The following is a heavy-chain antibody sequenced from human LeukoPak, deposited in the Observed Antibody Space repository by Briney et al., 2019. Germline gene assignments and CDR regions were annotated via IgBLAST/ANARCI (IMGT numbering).Heavy chain of an antibody. CDR2: IRYDGSNK. V-gene: IGHV3-30*02. D-gene: IGHD6-13*01. J-gene: IGHJ4*02. Sequence: QAGGSLRLSCAASGFTFSSYAMSWVRQAPGKGLEWVAFIRYDGSNKYYADSVKGRFTISRDNSKNTLYLQMNSLRAEDTAVYYCAKDLIAAAGFFDYWGQGTLVTVSS. CDR3: AKDLIAAAGFFDY. CDR1: GFTFSSYA.